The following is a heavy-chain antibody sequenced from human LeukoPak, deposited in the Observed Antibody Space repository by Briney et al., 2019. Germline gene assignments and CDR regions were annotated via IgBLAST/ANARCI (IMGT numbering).Heavy chain of an antibody. CDR3: ARDGDYYYMDV. CDR1: GFSVGSYY. D-gene: IGHD3-16*01. Sequence: SGGSLRLSCAASGFSVGSYYMSWVRQAPGKGLEWVSYISSSSSTIYYADSVKGRFTISRDNAKNSLYLQMNSLRAEDTAVYYCARDGDYYYMDVWGKGTTVTVSS. CDR2: ISSSSSTI. V-gene: IGHV3-48*01. J-gene: IGHJ6*03.